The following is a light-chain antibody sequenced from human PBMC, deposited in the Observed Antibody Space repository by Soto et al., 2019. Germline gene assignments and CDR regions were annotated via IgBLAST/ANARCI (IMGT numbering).Light chain of an antibody. CDR2: DAS. Sequence: ENVLTQSPATLSLSPGEGATLSCRASQSINTYLAWYQQKPGQAPRLLIYDASKRATGIPDRFSGGGSGTDFTLTISSLEPEDFAVYYCQQRSNLPPTFGQGTRLEIK. J-gene: IGKJ5*01. V-gene: IGKV3-11*01. CDR3: QQRSNLPPT. CDR1: QSINTY.